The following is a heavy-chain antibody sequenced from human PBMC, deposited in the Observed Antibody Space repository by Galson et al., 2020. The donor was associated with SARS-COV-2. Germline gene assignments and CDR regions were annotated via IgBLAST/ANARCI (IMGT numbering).Heavy chain of an antibody. J-gene: IGHJ3*02. Sequence: GESLKISCKASGYTFTSYDINWVRQATGQGLEWMGWMNPNSGNTGYAQKFQGRVTMTRNTSISTAYMELSSLRSEDTAVYYCARGPQWYYDILTGYILDAFDIWGQGTMVTVSS. CDR3: ARGPQWYYDILTGYILDAFDI. D-gene: IGHD3-9*01. CDR2: MNPNSGNT. V-gene: IGHV1-8*01. CDR1: GYTFTSYD.